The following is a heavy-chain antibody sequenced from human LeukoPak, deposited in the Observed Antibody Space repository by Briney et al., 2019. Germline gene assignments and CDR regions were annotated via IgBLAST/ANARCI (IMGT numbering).Heavy chain of an antibody. CDR1: GFTFSSYA. Sequence: GGSLRLSCAASGFTFSSYAMHWVRQAPGKGLEWVAVISYDGSNKYYADSVKGRFTICRDNSKNTLYLQMNSLRAEDTAVYYCARAQLEGPVGVLYYGMDVWGKGTTVTVSS. CDR3: ARAQLEGPVGVLYYGMDV. J-gene: IGHJ6*04. V-gene: IGHV3-30*04. CDR2: ISYDGSNK. D-gene: IGHD1-1*01.